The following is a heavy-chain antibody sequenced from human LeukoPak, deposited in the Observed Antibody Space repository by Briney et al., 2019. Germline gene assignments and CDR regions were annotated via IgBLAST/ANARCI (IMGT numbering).Heavy chain of an antibody. CDR1: GGTFSSYA. V-gene: IGHV1-69*04. CDR2: IIPILSIA. J-gene: IGHJ3*02. CDR3: ASGYDYEAFDI. D-gene: IGHD5-12*01. Sequence: GASVKVSCKASGGTFSSYAISWVRQAPGQGLEWMGRIIPILSIANYAQKFQGRVTITADKSTSTAYMELSSLRSEDTAVYYCASGYDYEAFDIWGQGTMVTVSS.